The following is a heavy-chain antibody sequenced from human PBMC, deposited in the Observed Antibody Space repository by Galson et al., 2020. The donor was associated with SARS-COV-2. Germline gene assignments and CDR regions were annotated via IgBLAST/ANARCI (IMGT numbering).Heavy chain of an antibody. CDR3: ARDGQSSSGWAFDY. V-gene: IGHV3-33*01. CDR2: IFYDGSEK. D-gene: IGHD6-19*01. Sequence: GGSLRLSCAASGFTFRSHAMHWVRQAPGKGLEWVAQIFYDGSEKYYVDPVKGRFTISRDDSENTVYLQMSNLRAEDTAVYYCARDGQSSSGWAFDYWGQGTLVTVSS. CDR1: GFTFRSHA. J-gene: IGHJ4*02.